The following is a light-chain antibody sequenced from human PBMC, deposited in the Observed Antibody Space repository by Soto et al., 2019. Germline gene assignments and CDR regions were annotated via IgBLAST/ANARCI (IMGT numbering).Light chain of an antibody. CDR1: QGISSY. CDR3: QQLQY. V-gene: IGKV1-9*01. CDR2: AAS. J-gene: IGKJ3*01. Sequence: IQLTQSPSSLSASVGDRVTITCRASQGISSYLAWYQQKPGKAPKLLIYAASTLQSGVPSRFSGSGSGTDFTLTISSLQTEDFATYYCQQLQYFGPGTKVDIK.